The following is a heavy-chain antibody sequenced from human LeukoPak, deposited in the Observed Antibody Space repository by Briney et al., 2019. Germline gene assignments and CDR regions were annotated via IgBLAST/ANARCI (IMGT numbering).Heavy chain of an antibody. CDR2: IYYSGST. CDR1: GGSISSYY. Sequence: SETLSPTCTVSGGSISSYYWSWIRQPPGKGLEWIGYIYYSGSTNYNPSLKSRVTISVDTSKNQFSLKLSSVTAADTAVYYCARVGLGATFDYWGQGTLVTVSS. J-gene: IGHJ4*02. CDR3: ARVGLGATFDY. D-gene: IGHD1-26*01. V-gene: IGHV4-59*12.